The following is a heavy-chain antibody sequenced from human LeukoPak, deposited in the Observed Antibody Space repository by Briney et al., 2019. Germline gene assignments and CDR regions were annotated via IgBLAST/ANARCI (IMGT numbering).Heavy chain of an antibody. J-gene: IGHJ5*02. CDR3: ARDSGTTGEVKFDP. V-gene: IGHV4-4*07. CDR1: RGSTSTYY. D-gene: IGHD3-10*01. CDR2: IYPSGNT. Sequence: SETLSLTCTVSRGSTSTYYWSWIRQPAGKGLEWIGRIYPSGNTNFNPSLMSRVTMSIDTSKNQFSLKLSSVTAADTAVYYCARDSGTTGEVKFDPWGQGTLVTVSS.